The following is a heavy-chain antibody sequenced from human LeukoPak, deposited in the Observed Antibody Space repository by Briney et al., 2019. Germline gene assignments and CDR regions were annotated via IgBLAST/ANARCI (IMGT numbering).Heavy chain of an antibody. J-gene: IGHJ5*02. CDR3: ARGRESSSWYIGTDNWFDP. Sequence: SETLSLTCAVYGGSFSGYYWSWIRQPPGKGLDWIGEINHSGSTNYNPSLKSRVTISVDTSKNQFSLKLSSVTAADTAVYYCARGRESSSWYIGTDNWFDPWGQGTLVTVSS. CDR2: INHSGST. D-gene: IGHD6-13*01. V-gene: IGHV4-34*01. CDR1: GGSFSGYY.